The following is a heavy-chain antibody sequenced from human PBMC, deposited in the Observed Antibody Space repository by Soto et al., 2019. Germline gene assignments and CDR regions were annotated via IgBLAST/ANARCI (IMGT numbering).Heavy chain of an antibody. D-gene: IGHD2-8*02. CDR3: AKEYWSNPDS. CDR1: GFIFRDWF. CDR2: ISKDSGRAT. J-gene: IGHJ4*02. Sequence: LVESGGALVKPGGSLRLSCAAAGFIFRDWFMSWIRQAPGQGLEWISYISKDSGRATRYAVSVEYRLTISRNIAKNSMFLKMKNLTVEGTAVSYCAKEYWSNPDSWGQGTLVTVSS. V-gene: IGHV3-11*01.